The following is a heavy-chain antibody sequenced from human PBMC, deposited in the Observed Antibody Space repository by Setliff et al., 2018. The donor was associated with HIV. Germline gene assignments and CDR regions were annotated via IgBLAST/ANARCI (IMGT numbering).Heavy chain of an antibody. CDR2: INVYNGTT. CDR3: AREKSPVLEYFDWLKPRHVFDV. V-gene: IGHV1-18*01. CDR1: GYSFNNYG. Sequence: ASVKVSCKTSGYSFNNYGISWVRQAPGQGLEWMAWINVYNGTTNYAQKLQGRVTMSTDTSTSTAYMELRSLRSDDTAVYYCAREKSPVLEYFDWLKPRHVFDVWGQGTVVTVSS. J-gene: IGHJ3*01. D-gene: IGHD3-9*01.